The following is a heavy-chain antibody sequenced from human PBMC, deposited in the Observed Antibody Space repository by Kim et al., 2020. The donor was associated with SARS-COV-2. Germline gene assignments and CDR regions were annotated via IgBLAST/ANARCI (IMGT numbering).Heavy chain of an antibody. Sequence: ASVKVSCKASGYTFSAYNIHWVRQAPGQRPEWMGWINPGNGNTKYSQRLQGRVTIIRDTSASTAYMELSSLRSEDTAVYYCARGEPNWGYFDYWGQGTLVTVSS. V-gene: IGHV1-3*01. CDR3: ARGEPNWGYFDY. J-gene: IGHJ4*02. CDR1: GYTFSAYN. D-gene: IGHD7-27*01. CDR2: INPGNGNT.